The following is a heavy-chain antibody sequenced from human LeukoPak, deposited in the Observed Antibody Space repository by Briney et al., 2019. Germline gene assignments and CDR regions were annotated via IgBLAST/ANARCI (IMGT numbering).Heavy chain of an antibody. V-gene: IGHV1-69*01. CDR2: IIPIFGTA. J-gene: IGHJ5*02. CDR1: GGTFRSYT. D-gene: IGHD3-10*01. Sequence: SVKVSCKASGGTFRSYTIIWVRQAPGQGLEWMGGIIPIFGTANYAQKFQGRVTITADGSTSTAYMELSSLRSEDTAVYYCARVFTPINGYGSGSYSFLGSLDPWGQGTLVTVSS. CDR3: ARVFTPINGYGSGSYSFLGSLDP.